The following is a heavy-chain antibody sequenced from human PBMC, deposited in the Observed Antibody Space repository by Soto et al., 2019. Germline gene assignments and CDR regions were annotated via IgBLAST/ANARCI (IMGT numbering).Heavy chain of an antibody. V-gene: IGHV4-34*01. J-gene: IGHJ4*02. CDR1: GGSFSGYY. CDR3: ARGVTEDIVVVVAGSTPDY. Sequence: SETLSLTCAVYGGSFSGYYWSWIRRPPGKGLEWIGEINHSGSTNYNPSLKSRVTISVDTSKNQFSLKLSSVTAADTAVYYCARGVTEDIVVVVAGSTPDYWGQGTLVTSPQ. CDR2: INHSGST. D-gene: IGHD2-15*01.